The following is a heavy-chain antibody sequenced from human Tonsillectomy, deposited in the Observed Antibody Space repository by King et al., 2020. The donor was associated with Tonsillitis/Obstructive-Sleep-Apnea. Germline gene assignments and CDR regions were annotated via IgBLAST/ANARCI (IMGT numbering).Heavy chain of an antibody. CDR3: ATARSSGWYPTGYFDY. V-gene: IGHV3-30*01. J-gene: IGHJ4*02. Sequence: VQLVQSGGGVVQPGRSLRLSCAASGFTFSSYAMHWVRQAPGKGLEWVAVISYDGSNKYYADSVKGRFTISRDNSKNTLYLQMNSLRAEDTAVYDCATARSSGWYPTGYFDYWGQGTLVTVSS. CDR1: GFTFSSYA. CDR2: ISYDGSNK. D-gene: IGHD6-19*01.